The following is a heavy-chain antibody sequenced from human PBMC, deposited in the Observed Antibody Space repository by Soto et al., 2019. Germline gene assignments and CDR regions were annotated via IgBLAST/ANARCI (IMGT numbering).Heavy chain of an antibody. Sequence: SETLCLTCIVSGGSISSSTYYWAWIRQPPGKGLEWIGSIYYSGSTYYNQSLQSRVTISVDTSKNQFSLKLSSVTAADTAVYFCARQDLVGGTPIHDYWGQGTLVTVSS. V-gene: IGHV4-39*01. CDR3: ARQDLVGGTPIHDY. D-gene: IGHD1-26*01. J-gene: IGHJ4*02. CDR2: IYYSGST. CDR1: GGSISSSTYY.